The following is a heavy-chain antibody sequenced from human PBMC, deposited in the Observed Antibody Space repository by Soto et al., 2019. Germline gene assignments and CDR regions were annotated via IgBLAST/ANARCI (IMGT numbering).Heavy chain of an antibody. Sequence: HPGGSLGLSCAASGFTFSSYGMHWVRQAPGKGLEWVTGILYDGSDKYYADSVKGRFTISRENSKNTLYLQMNSLRTEDSAVYYCAKAGGGFGDFVHHWGQGTPVTVSS. D-gene: IGHD3-10*01. J-gene: IGHJ4*02. CDR2: ILYDGSDK. V-gene: IGHV3-30*18. CDR1: GFTFSSYG. CDR3: AKAGGGFGDFVHH.